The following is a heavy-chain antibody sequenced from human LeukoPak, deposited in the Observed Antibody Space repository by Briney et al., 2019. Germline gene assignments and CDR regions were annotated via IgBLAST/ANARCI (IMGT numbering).Heavy chain of an antibody. D-gene: IGHD1-7*01. CDR2: IYSSGTM. V-gene: IGHV4-61*02. Sequence: SETLSLTCTVSGGSFSTDYYYWSWIRQPAGRGLEWIGRIYSSGTMKYNPSLKSRVTISIDMSKNQFSLKLSSVTAADTAVYYCARDMGTRSRYYYYYMDVWGKGTAVTVSS. CDR1: GGSFSTDYYY. CDR3: ARDMGTRSRYYYYYMDV. J-gene: IGHJ6*03.